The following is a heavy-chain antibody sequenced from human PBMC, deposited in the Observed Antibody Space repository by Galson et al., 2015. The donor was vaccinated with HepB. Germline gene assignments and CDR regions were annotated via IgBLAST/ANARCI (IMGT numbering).Heavy chain of an antibody. CDR2: ISSSSSYI. V-gene: IGHV3-21*01. J-gene: IGHJ4*02. D-gene: IGHD3-22*01. CDR3: AREDFDSSGYYPIDY. CDR1: GFTFSSYS. Sequence: SLRLSCAASGFTFSSYSMNWVRQAPGKGLEWVSSISSSSSYIYYADSVKGRFTISKDNAKNSLYLQMNSLRAEDTAVYYCAREDFDSSGYYPIDYWGQGTLVTVSS.